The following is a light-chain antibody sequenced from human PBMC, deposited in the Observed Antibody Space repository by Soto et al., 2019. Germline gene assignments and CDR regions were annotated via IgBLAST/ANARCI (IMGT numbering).Light chain of an antibody. CDR2: GAY. CDR3: KQYGGSTRT. CDR1: QTVSRN. V-gene: IGKV3-20*01. Sequence: EVVMTQSPATLSVSPGERATLSCRASQTVSRNLAWYQQRPGQAPRLLIYGAYSRATGVQDRITGSGSGTDFTLSIRRLEPEDFAVYYCKQYGGSTRTFGQGTKVDIK. J-gene: IGKJ1*01.